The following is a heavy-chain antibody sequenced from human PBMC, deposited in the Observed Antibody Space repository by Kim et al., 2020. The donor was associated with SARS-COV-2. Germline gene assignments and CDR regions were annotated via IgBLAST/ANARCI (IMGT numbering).Heavy chain of an antibody. V-gene: IGHV3-21*01. J-gene: IGHJ6*02. Sequence: GGSLRLSCAASGFTFSSYSMNWVRQAPGKGLEWVSSISSSSSYIYYADSVKGRFTISRDNAKNSLYLQMNSMRAEDTAVYYCARDPYGGELYYYYYGMDVWGQRTTVTVSS. CDR2: ISSSSSYI. D-gene: IGHD4-17*01. CDR3: ARDPYGGELYYYYYGMDV. CDR1: GFTFSSYS.